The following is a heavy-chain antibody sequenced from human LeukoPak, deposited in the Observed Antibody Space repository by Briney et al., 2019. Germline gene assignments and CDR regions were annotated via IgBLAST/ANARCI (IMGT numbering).Heavy chain of an antibody. Sequence: SETLSLTCTVSGGSISDISYYWGWIRQPPGKDLEWIGGIHYSGSTSYKASLKSRVTISVDTSKNQFSLDLSSVTAADTAVYYCAACPWGRGSCFFDYWGQGTLVTVSS. J-gene: IGHJ4*02. CDR1: GGSISDISYY. CDR2: IHYSGST. CDR3: AACPWGRGSCFFDY. V-gene: IGHV4-39*01. D-gene: IGHD2-15*01.